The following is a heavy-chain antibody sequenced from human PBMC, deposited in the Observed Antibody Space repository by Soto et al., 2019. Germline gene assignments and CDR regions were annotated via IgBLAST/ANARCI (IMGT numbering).Heavy chain of an antibody. J-gene: IGHJ6*02. CDR2: ISAYNGNT. CDR1: GYTFTSYG. V-gene: IGHV1-18*01. Sequence: GASVKVSCKASGYTFTSYGISWVRQAPGQGLEWMGWISAYNGNTNYAQKLQGRVTMTTDTSTSTAYMELRSLRSDDTAVYYCARLERGSGYDWDYYYYGMDVWGQGTKVTVSS. CDR3: ARLERGSGYDWDYYYYGMDV. D-gene: IGHD5-12*01.